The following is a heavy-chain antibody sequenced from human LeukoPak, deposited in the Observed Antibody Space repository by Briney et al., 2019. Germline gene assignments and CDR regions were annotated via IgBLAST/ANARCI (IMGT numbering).Heavy chain of an antibody. CDR3: AKPHFDD. CDR2: IYSGGST. CDR1: GFTVSSNY. Sequence: GVLRLSCGASGFTVSSNYMSWVRQAPGKGLELVSVIYSGGSTYYADSVKGRFTISRDNSKNTLYLQMNSLRAEDTAVYYCAKPHFDDWGQGTLVTVSS. V-gene: IGHV3-53*01. J-gene: IGHJ4*02.